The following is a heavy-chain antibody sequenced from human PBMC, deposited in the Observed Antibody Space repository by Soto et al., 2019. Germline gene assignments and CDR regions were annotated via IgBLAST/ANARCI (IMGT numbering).Heavy chain of an antibody. Sequence: PSEPLSPTCPFSGGSISSYYWSWIRQPPGKGLEWIGYIYYSGSTNYNPSLKSRVTISVDTSKNQFSLKLSSVTAADTAVYYCARGSRSLDYWGQGTLVTVSS. V-gene: IGHV4-59*01. CDR3: ARGSRSLDY. CDR1: GGSISSYY. J-gene: IGHJ4*02. CDR2: IYYSGST.